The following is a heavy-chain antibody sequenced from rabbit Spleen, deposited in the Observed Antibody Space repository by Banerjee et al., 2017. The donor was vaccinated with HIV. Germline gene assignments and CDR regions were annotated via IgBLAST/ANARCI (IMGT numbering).Heavy chain of an antibody. CDR2: TAGGRSSFT. CDR3: ARDSGSSFSSYGMDL. J-gene: IGHJ6*01. V-gene: IGHV1S45*01. D-gene: IGHD8-1*01. CDR1: GFSFSSNDY. Sequence: QQQLKESGGGLVQPEGSLTLTCTTSGFSFSSNDYMCWVRQAPGKGLEWIACTAGGRSSFTYYASWAKGRFTCSKASSTTVTLQMTSLTAADTATYFCARDSGSSFSSYGMDLWGPGTLVTVS.